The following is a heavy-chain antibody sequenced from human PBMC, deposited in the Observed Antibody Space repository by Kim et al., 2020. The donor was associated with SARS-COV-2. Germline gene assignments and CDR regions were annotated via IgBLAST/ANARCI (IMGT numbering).Heavy chain of an antibody. D-gene: IGHD2-2*01. J-gene: IGHJ4*02. CDR1: GFTFSDSH. Sequence: GGSLRLSCAASGFTFSDSHIHWVRRAPGKGLEWVGHIRNRRDNYETAYSASVKGRFTISRDESQNTAYLQMNSLKTEDTAVYYCSRQTVSCHDYWGQGT. CDR3: SRQTVSCHDY. CDR2: IRNRRDNYET. V-gene: IGHV3-73*01.